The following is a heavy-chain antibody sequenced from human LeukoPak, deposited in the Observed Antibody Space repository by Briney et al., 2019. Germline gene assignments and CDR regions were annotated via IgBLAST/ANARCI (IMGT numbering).Heavy chain of an antibody. J-gene: IGHJ6*03. D-gene: IGHD4-11*01. CDR1: GLTFSDYY. V-gene: IGHV3-11*04. CDR2: ISSSGSTI. CDR3: ARVYSNYYYYYMDV. Sequence: PGGSLRLSCAASGLTFSDYYMSWIRQAPGKGLEWVSYISSSGSTIYYADSVKGRFTISRDNAKNSLYLQMNSLRAEDTAVYYCARVYSNYYYYYMDVWGKGTTVTVSS.